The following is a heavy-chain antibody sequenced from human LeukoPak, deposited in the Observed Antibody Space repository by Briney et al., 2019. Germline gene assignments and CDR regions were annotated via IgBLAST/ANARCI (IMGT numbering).Heavy chain of an antibody. J-gene: IGHJ4*02. CDR2: ISSSSYI. CDR3: ARDYDFWSGRYFDY. Sequence: NPGGSLRLSCAASGFTFSSYSMNWVRQAPGKGLEWVSSISSSSYIYYADSVKGRFTISRDNAKNSLYLQMNSLRAEDTAVYYCARDYDFWSGRYFDYWGQGTLVTVSS. D-gene: IGHD3-3*01. CDR1: GFTFSSYS. V-gene: IGHV3-21*01.